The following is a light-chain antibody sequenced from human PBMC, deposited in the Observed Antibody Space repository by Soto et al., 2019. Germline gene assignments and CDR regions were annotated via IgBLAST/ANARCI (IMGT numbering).Light chain of an antibody. V-gene: IGKV1-5*03. CDR1: QSVSNW. CDR2: EGS. Sequence: DIQMTQCPSALSASVGDRVTITCRASQSVSNWLAWYRQKPGEAPKLLIYEGSTLEGGVPSRFSGSGPGTEFTLTIISLQPNDVATFYYEQYDTYSPAFGQGTKV. CDR3: EQYDTYSPA. J-gene: IGKJ1*01.